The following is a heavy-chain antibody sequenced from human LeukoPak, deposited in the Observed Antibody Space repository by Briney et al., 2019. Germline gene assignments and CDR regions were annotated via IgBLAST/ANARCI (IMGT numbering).Heavy chain of an antibody. Sequence: SETLSLTCTVSGGSISSYYWSWIRQPPGKGLEWIGYIYYSGSTNYNPSLKSRVTISVDTSKNQFSLKLSSVTAADTAVYYCARDRGRDGYNSLGAYYFDYWGQGTLVTVSS. V-gene: IGHV4-59*12. CDR1: GGSISSYY. D-gene: IGHD5-24*01. CDR2: IYYSGST. J-gene: IGHJ4*02. CDR3: ARDRGRDGYNSLGAYYFDY.